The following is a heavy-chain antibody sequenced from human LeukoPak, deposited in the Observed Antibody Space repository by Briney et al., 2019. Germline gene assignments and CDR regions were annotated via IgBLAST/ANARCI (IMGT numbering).Heavy chain of an antibody. Sequence: SETLSLTCTVSGGSISSYYWSWIRQPPGKGLEWIGYIYYSGSTNYNPSLKSRVTISVDTSKNQFSLKLSSVTAADTAVYFCARHSGSTVEYWGQGTLVTVSS. D-gene: IGHD1-26*01. CDR3: ARHSGSTVEY. CDR2: IYYSGST. J-gene: IGHJ4*02. CDR1: GGSISSYY. V-gene: IGHV4-59*01.